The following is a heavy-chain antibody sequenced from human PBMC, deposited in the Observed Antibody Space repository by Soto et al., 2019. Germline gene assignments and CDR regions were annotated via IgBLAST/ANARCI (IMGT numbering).Heavy chain of an antibody. Sequence: ASVKVSCKASGYTFTGYYMHWVRQAPGQGLEWMGWINPNSGGTNYAQKFQGRVTMTRDTSISTAYMELSRLRSDDTAVYYCARDRVSYYDILTYGMDVWGQGTTVT. CDR1: GYTFTGYY. CDR2: INPNSGGT. J-gene: IGHJ6*02. V-gene: IGHV1-2*02. CDR3: ARDRVSYYDILTYGMDV. D-gene: IGHD3-9*01.